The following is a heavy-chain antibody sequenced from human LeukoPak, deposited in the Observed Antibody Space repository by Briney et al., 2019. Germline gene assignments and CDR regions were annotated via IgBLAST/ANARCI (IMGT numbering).Heavy chain of an antibody. J-gene: IGHJ6*03. CDR3: AKDGVDIVVVPAAKSYYYYMDV. CDR2: IRYDGSNK. V-gene: IGHV3-30*02. CDR1: GFTFSSYS. Sequence: PGGSLRLSCAASGFTFSSYSMHWVRQAPGKGLEWVAFIRYDGSNKYYADSVKGRFTISRDNSKNTLYLQMNSLRAEDTAVYYCAKDGVDIVVVPAAKSYYYYMDVWGKGTTVTVSS. D-gene: IGHD2-2*01.